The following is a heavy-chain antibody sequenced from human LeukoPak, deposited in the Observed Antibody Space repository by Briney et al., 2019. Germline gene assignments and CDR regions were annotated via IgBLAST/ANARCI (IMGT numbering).Heavy chain of an antibody. J-gene: IGHJ2*01. CDR3: ARQGGGFWYFDL. CDR2: IHYGGST. V-gene: IGHV4-31*03. Sequence: SETLSLTCTVSGGSISSGGYYWSWIRQHPGKGLEWIGYIHYGGSTYYNPSLKSRVSISVDTSKNQFSLKLSSVTAADTAVYYCARQGGGFWYFDLWGRGTLVTVSS. CDR1: GGSISSGGYY. D-gene: IGHD6-25*01.